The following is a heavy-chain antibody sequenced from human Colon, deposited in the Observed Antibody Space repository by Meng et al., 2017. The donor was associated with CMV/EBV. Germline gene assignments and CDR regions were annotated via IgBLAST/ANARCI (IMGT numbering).Heavy chain of an antibody. CDR1: GGSVSSGSYY. D-gene: IGHD3-3*01. J-gene: IGHJ3*02. CDR3: ARGDFWSGYSDAFDI. Sequence: LSCTVSGGSVSSGSYYWSWIRQPPGKGLEWIGYIYYSGSTNYNPSLKSRVTISVDTSKNQFSLKLSSVTAADTAVYYCARGDFWSGYSDAFDIWGQGTMVTVSS. V-gene: IGHV4-61*01. CDR2: IYYSGST.